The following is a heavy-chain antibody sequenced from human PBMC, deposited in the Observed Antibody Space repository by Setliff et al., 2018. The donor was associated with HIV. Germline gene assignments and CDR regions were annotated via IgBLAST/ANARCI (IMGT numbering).Heavy chain of an antibody. V-gene: IGHV1-46*01. Sequence: EASVKVSCKASGYTFTSDYIHWVRQAPGQGLEWMGVINPTGGSTRNTQKFQGRVAMTRDTSTSTVYMELSSLRSEDTAVYYCASAGAWQRNALDIWGQGTMVTVSS. CDR1: GYTFTSDY. D-gene: IGHD5-12*01. CDR3: ASAGAWQRNALDI. J-gene: IGHJ3*02. CDR2: INPTGGST.